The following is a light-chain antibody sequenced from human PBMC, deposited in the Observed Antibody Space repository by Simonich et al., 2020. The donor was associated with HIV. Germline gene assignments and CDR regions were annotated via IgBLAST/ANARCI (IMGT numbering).Light chain of an antibody. CDR3: MQVLQTPYT. CDR1: QSLLGNNGLNY. J-gene: IGKJ2*01. Sequence: IVMTQSPLSLPVTPGEPASISCRSSQSLLGNNGLNYLDWYLQKPGQSPQLLIYLGSNRASGVPDRFSGSGSGTDFTLKISRVEAEDVGVYYCMQVLQTPYTFGQGTKLEIK. CDR2: LGS. V-gene: IGKV2-28*01.